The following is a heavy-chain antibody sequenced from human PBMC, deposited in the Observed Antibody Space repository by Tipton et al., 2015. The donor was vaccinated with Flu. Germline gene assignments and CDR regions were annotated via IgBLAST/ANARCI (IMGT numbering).Heavy chain of an antibody. D-gene: IGHD4-11*01. CDR2: IYYRGTT. CDR3: ARDLVQDYRDQYFGMDV. CDR1: GGSVSPYY. J-gene: IGHJ6*02. V-gene: IGHV4-59*02. Sequence: TLSLTCTVSGGSVSPYYWNWVRQSPGKGLEWIGYIYYRGTTGYNPSLKSRVTISVDTSKNQVSLKLTSVTAADTAEYYCARDLVQDYRDQYFGMDVWGQGTTVTVSS.